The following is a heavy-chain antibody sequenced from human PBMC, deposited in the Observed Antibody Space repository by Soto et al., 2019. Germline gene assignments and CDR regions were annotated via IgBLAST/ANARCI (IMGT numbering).Heavy chain of an antibody. J-gene: IGHJ4*02. CDR3: AKDMKWGGMTTIHYFDS. D-gene: IGHD4-17*01. CDR1: GFTFSDDA. CDR2: ISANGDNV. Sequence: GGCVRLSGVASGFTFSDDARHWVRQAPGKGLEWVSGISANGDNVDYADSVKGRFTVSRDNAKNSLFLQMNSLRPEDTALYYCAKDMKWGGMTTIHYFDSWGQGTQVTVSS. V-gene: IGHV3-9*01.